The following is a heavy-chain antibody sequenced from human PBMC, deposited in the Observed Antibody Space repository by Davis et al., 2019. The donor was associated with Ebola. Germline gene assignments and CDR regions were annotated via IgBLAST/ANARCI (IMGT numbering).Heavy chain of an antibody. CDR3: ARVDSILRELPFDLDY. Sequence: SVKVSCKASGATFSSYAISWVRQAPGQGLEWMGGIIPIFGTANYAQKFQGRVTITTDTSASTAYMELRSLRSDETAVYYCARVDSILRELPFDLDYWGQGTLVTVSS. CDR2: IIPIFGTA. CDR1: GATFSSYA. J-gene: IGHJ4*02. D-gene: IGHD1-26*01. V-gene: IGHV1-69*05.